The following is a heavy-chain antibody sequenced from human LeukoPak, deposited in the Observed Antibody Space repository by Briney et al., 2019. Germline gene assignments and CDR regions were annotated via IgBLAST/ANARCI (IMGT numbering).Heavy chain of an antibody. CDR1: GYTFTGYY. CDR3: ARTRVVGATKPKFLDY. J-gene: IGHJ4*02. Sequence: GASVKVSCKASGYTFTGYYMHWVRQAPGQGLEWMGWINPNSGGTNYAQKFQGRVTMTRDTSISTAYMELSRLRSDDTAVYYCARTRVVGATKPKFLDYWGQGTLVTVSS. V-gene: IGHV1-2*02. D-gene: IGHD1-26*01. CDR2: INPNSGGT.